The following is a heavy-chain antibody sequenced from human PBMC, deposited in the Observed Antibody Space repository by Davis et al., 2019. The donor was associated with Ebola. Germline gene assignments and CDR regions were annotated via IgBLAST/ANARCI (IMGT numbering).Heavy chain of an antibody. D-gene: IGHD2-2*01. CDR1: GFTFDDYT. J-gene: IGHJ6*02. CDR3: AKEAEGYCSSTSCPPGGMDV. V-gene: IGHV3-43*01. Sequence: GESLKISCAASGFTFDDYTMHWVRQAPGKGLEWVSLISWDGGSTYYADSVKGRFTISRDNSKNSLYLQMNSLRTEDTALYYCAKEAEGYCSSTSCPPGGMDVWGQWTTVTVSS. CDR2: ISWDGGST.